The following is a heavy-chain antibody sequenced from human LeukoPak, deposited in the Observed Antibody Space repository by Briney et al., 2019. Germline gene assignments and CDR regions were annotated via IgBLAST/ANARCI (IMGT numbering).Heavy chain of an antibody. J-gene: IGHJ4*02. D-gene: IGHD2-21*01. Sequence: SEALSLTCAVCGGSFSGDYWSGIRQTPRRGLEWIGESSPTGDITGYNPSLKGRATISVDSSKNQFSLKLTSVTAADTGVYYCARVPDFIARPCDSWGPGTLVTVSS. CDR3: ARVPDFIARPCDS. V-gene: IGHV4-34*01. CDR1: GGSFSGDY. CDR2: SSPTGDIT.